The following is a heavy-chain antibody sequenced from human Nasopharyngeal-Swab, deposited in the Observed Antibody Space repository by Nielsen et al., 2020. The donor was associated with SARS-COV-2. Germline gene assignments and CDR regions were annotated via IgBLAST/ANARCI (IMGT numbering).Heavy chain of an antibody. D-gene: IGHD4-23*01. Sequence: GESLKISCKGSGYSFTSYWISWVRQMPGKGLEWMGRIDPSDSYTNYSPSFQGHVTISADKSISTAYLQWSSLKALDTAMYYCARRQTTVVTLDAFDIWGQGTMVTLSS. CDR2: IDPSDSYT. CDR3: ARRQTTVVTLDAFDI. CDR1: GYSFTSYW. V-gene: IGHV5-10-1*01. J-gene: IGHJ3*02.